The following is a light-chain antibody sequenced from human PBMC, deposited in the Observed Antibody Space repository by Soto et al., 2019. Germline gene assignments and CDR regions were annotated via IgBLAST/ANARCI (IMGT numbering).Light chain of an antibody. CDR3: GSITRSSTSV. CDR2: DVT. Sequence: QSVLSQPASVSGSPGQSITISCTGTSSDVGGFEYVSWYQHQPGKAPKLIIYDVTKRPSGVSNRFSGSKSGNTASLTISGIQAEDAGDYYCGSITRSSTSVFGTGTKVTV. CDR1: SSDVGGFEY. J-gene: IGLJ1*01. V-gene: IGLV2-14*01.